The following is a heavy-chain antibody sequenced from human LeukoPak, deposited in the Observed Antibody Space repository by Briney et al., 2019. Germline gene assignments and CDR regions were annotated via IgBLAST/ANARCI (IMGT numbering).Heavy chain of an antibody. CDR2: ISDTGTRT. CDR3: AKYYFDNRGNYYFFHYGLDV. Sequence: GGSLRLSCAASGFALNTHALSWVRQAPGKGPEWVSVISDTGTRTYYADSVRGSFGTSRDNSKSTLFLQMNSMRAEDTAVYYCAKYYFDNRGNYYFFHYGLDVWGQGTTVTVSS. D-gene: IGHD3-22*01. V-gene: IGHV3-23*01. J-gene: IGHJ6*02. CDR1: GFALNTHA.